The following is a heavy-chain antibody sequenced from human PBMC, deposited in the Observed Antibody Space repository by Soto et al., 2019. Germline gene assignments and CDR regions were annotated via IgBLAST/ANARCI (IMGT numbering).Heavy chain of an antibody. V-gene: IGHV1-69*02. CDR2: IIPILGIA. D-gene: IGHD3-3*01. CDR1: GGTFSSYT. J-gene: IGHJ6*03. Sequence: SVKVSCKASGGTFSSYTISWVRQAPGQGLEWMGRIIPILGIANYAQKFQGRVTITADKSTSTAYMELSSLRSEDTAVYYCASKRDKWSYYYYYMDVWGKGTTVTVSS. CDR3: ASKRDKWSYYYYYMDV.